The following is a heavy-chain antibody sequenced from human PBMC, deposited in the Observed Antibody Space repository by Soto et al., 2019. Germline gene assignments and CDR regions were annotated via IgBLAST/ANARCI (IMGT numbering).Heavy chain of an antibody. CDR3: ARRREAAHFDY. D-gene: IGHD1-26*01. V-gene: IGHV2-5*01. CDR2: IYWNDDK. J-gene: IGHJ4*02. Sequence: QITLEESGPTLVKPTQTLTLTCTFSGFSLSSTVVGVGWIRQSPGKALEWLAFIYWNDDKRYIPSLKSRLTITKDTSKNQVVLTMTNMDPVDTATYYCARRREAAHFDYWGQGTLVTVSS. CDR1: GFSLSSTVVG.